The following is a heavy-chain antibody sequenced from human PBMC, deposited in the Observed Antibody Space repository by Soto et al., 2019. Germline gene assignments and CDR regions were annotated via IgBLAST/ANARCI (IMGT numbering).Heavy chain of an antibody. CDR1: GFTFSSYG. J-gene: IGHJ4*02. CDR3: ARSPYYYDSSNYYGY. D-gene: IGHD3-22*01. Sequence: GESLKISCAASGFTFSSYGMNWVRQAPGKGLEWVSYISSSSTTIYYADSVKGRFTIFRDNAKNSLYLQLNSLRDEDTAVYYCARSPYYYDSSNYYGYWGQGTLVTVSS. V-gene: IGHV3-48*02. CDR2: ISSSSTTI.